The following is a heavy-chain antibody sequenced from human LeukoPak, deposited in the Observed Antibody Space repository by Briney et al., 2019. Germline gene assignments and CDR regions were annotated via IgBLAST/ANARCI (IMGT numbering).Heavy chain of an antibody. CDR2: ISAYNGNT. D-gene: IGHD3-10*01. V-gene: IGHV1-18*01. Sequence: GASVKVSCKASGYTFTSYAMHWVRQAPGQRLEWMGWISAYNGNTNYAQKLQGRVTMTTDTSTSTAYMELRSLRSDDTAVYYCARESHALNALWFGELNWFDPWGQGTLVTVSS. CDR3: ARESHALNALWFGELNWFDP. J-gene: IGHJ5*02. CDR1: GYTFTSYA.